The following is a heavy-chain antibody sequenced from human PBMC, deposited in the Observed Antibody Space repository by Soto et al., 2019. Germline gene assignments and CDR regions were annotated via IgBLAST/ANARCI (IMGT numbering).Heavy chain of an antibody. CDR2: IRGSGGST. J-gene: IGHJ6*02. Sequence: GGSLRLSCAASGFTFSSYAMSWVRQAPGKGLEWVSAIRGSGGSTYYADSVKGRFTISRDNSKNTLYLQMNSLRAEDTAVYYCAKAHLPRETYYYGMDVWGQGTTVTVSS. V-gene: IGHV3-23*01. CDR1: GFTFSSYA. CDR3: AKAHLPRETYYYGMDV.